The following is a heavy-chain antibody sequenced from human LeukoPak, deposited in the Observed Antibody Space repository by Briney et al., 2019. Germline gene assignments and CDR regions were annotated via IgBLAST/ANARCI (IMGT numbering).Heavy chain of an antibody. CDR3: VRGGGNSGYYYDY. Sequence: SETLSLTCAVYGGSFSDFYWSWIRQSPGDGLEWIGEINHSGNTNYNLSLKSRVTISADTSKNQFSLKLNSVTAADTALFYCVRGGGNSGYYYDYWGQGILVTVSS. CDR2: INHSGNT. V-gene: IGHV4-34*01. D-gene: IGHD3-22*01. CDR1: GGSFSDFY. J-gene: IGHJ4*02.